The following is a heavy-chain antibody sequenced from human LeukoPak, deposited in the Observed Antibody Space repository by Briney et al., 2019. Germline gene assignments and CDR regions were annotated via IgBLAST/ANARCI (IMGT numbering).Heavy chain of an antibody. CDR3: AKPRAWPWYDSSGYHFDY. J-gene: IGHJ4*02. D-gene: IGHD3-22*01. V-gene: IGHV3-23*01. CDR2: ISGSGGST. CDR1: GFTFSSYA. Sequence: GGSLRLSCAASGFTFSSYAMSWVRQAPGKGLEWVSAISGSGGSTYYADSVKGRFTISRDNSKNTLYLQMNSLRAEDTAVYYCAKPRAWPWYDSSGYHFDYWGQGTLVTVSS.